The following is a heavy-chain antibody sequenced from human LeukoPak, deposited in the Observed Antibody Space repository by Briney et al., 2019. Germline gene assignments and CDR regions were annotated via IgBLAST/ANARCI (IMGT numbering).Heavy chain of an antibody. Sequence: SETLSLTCAVYGGSFSGYYWSWIRQPPGKGLEWIGEINHSGSTNYNPSLKSRVTISVDTSKNQSSLKLSSVTAADTAVYYCARGPNYYDSSGYYFFDYWGQGTLVTVSS. D-gene: IGHD3-22*01. V-gene: IGHV4-34*01. J-gene: IGHJ4*02. CDR1: GGSFSGYY. CDR2: INHSGST. CDR3: ARGPNYYDSSGYYFFDY.